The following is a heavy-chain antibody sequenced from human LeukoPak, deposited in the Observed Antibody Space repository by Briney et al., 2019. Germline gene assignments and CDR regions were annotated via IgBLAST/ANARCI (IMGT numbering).Heavy chain of an antibody. J-gene: IGHJ6*03. CDR2: INYTADT. CDR3: ARVRHDPLEYGYYMDV. Sequence: SETLSLTCAVHGESLSGFYWSWIRQTPGKGLEWIGEINYTADTNYSPSLTGYSPSLRSRVTISGDSSQNQLSLKLSSVRAADTGVYYCARVRHDPLEYGYYMDVWGEGTSVTVSS. V-gene: IGHV4-34*01. CDR1: GESLSGFY. D-gene: IGHD3-3*01.